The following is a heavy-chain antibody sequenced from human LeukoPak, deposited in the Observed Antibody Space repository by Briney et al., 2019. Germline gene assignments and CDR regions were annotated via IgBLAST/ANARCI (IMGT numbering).Heavy chain of an antibody. D-gene: IGHD3-22*01. Sequence: VASVKVSCKASGYTFTGYYMHWVRQAPGQGLEWMGRINPNSGGTNYAQKFQGRVTMTRDTSISTAYMELSRLRSDDTAVYYCARDLRYDSIGYPYWGQGTLVTVSS. CDR3: ARDLRYDSIGYPY. CDR2: INPNSGGT. CDR1: GYTFTGYY. J-gene: IGHJ4*02. V-gene: IGHV1-2*06.